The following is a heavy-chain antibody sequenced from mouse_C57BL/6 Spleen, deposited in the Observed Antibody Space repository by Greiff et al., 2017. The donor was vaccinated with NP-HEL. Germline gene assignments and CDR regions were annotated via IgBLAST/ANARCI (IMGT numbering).Heavy chain of an antibody. CDR3: ARRGVYDGYYGYFDV. D-gene: IGHD2-3*01. V-gene: IGHV1-9*01. Sequence: VQLQQSGAELMKPGASVKLSCKATGYTFTGYWIEWVKQRPGHGLEWIGEILPGSGSTNYNEKFKGKATFTADTSSNTAYMQLSSLTTEDSAIYDGARRGVYDGYYGYFDVWGTGTTVTVSS. CDR1: GYTFTGYW. CDR2: ILPGSGST. J-gene: IGHJ1*03.